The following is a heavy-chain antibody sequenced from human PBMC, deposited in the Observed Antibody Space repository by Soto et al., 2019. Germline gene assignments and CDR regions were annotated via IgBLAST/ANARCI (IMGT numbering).Heavy chain of an antibody. CDR3: AKDHLVGAGGHTYYYYGMDV. Sequence: QVQLVESGGGVVQPGRSLRLSCAASGFTFSSYGMHWVRQAPGKGLEWVAVISYDGSNKYYADSVKGRFTISRDNSKNTLYLQMNSLRAEETAVYYCAKDHLVGAGGHTYYYYGMDVWGQGTTVTVSS. J-gene: IGHJ6*02. V-gene: IGHV3-30*18. CDR2: ISYDGSNK. CDR1: GFTFSSYG. D-gene: IGHD1-26*01.